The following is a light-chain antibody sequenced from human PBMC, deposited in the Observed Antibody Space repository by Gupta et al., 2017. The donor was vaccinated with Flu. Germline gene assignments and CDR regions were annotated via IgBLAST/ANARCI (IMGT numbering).Light chain of an antibody. Sequence: DIQMTQSPSTLSASVGDRVTISCRASQNIDSWLAWYQQKPGKAPKPLIYKASSLEGGVPPRFSGSGSGTEFTLTISSLHPDDFATYYCQHDNTSSRAFGQGTKVEIK. CDR2: KAS. J-gene: IGKJ1*01. CDR3: QHDNTSSRA. V-gene: IGKV1-5*03. CDR1: QNIDSW.